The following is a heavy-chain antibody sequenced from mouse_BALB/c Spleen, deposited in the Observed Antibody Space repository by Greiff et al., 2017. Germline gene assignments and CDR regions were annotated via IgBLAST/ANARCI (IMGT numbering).Heavy chain of an antibody. D-gene: IGHD1-1*01. CDR3: ARDLYGSSYYYAMDY. CDR2: ISDGGSYT. CDR1: GFTFSDYY. J-gene: IGHJ4*01. Sequence: EVQRVESGGGLVKPGGSLKLSCAASGFTFSDYYMYWVRQTPEKRLEWVATISDGGSYTYYPDSVKGRFTISRDNAKNNLYLQMSSLKSEDTAMYYCARDLYGSSYYYAMDYWGQGTSVTVSS. V-gene: IGHV5-4*02.